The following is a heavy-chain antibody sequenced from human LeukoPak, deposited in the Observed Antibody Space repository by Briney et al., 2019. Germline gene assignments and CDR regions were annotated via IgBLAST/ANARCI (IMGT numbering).Heavy chain of an antibody. V-gene: IGHV4-31*03. CDR1: GGSISSGGYH. D-gene: IGHD3-10*01. CDR2: IYYRGST. CDR3: ARANRLRGVIIKKPYYFDY. Sequence: SQTLSLTCTVSGGSISSGGYHWRWIRQHPGKGLEWIGYIYYRGSTYYNPSLKSRVTISVDTSKNQFSLKLSSVTAADTAVYYCARANRLRGVIIKKPYYFDYWGQGTLVTVSS. J-gene: IGHJ4*02.